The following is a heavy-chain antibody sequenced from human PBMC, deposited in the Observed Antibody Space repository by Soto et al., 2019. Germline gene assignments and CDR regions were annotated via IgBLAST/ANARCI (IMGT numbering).Heavy chain of an antibody. CDR3: ATRTQPLVVPAARLYCYYYYMDV. D-gene: IGHD2-2*01. CDR2: ITPFNGNT. J-gene: IGHJ6*03. Sequence: SVKVSCKASGYTFTYRYLHWVRQAPGQALEWMGWITPFNGNTNYAQKFQSRVTMTEDTSTDTAYMELSSLRSEDTAVYYCATRTQPLVVPAARLYCYYYYMDVWGKGTTVTVSS. V-gene: IGHV1-45*02. CDR1: GYTFTYRY.